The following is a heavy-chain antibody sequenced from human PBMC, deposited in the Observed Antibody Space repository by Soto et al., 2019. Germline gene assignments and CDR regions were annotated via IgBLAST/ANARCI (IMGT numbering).Heavy chain of an antibody. D-gene: IGHD1-1*01. J-gene: IGHJ4*02. Sequence: SETQSLTCTVSGGSISNSDYFWAWMRQPPGKGLEWVGTICHTGSPRYNPSLNSRVTISADSSMNQFSLRLPSVPAAYTAVFYCASQLESTTYFDYWGRATLVTDSS. V-gene: IGHV4-39*01. CDR1: GGSISNSDYF. CDR3: ASQLESTTYFDY. CDR2: ICHTGSP.